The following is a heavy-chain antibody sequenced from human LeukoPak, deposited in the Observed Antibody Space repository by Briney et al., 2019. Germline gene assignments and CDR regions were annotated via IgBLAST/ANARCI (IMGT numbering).Heavy chain of an antibody. Sequence: GASVKVSCKASGFTFTSSAVQWVRQARGQRLEWIGWIVVGSGNTNYAQKFQERATIARDMSTSTAYMELSSLRSEDTAVYYCAAGSFSYGSSYWGQGTLVTVSS. D-gene: IGHD5-18*01. J-gene: IGHJ4*02. CDR1: GFTFTSSA. V-gene: IGHV1-58*01. CDR2: IVVGSGNT. CDR3: AAGSFSYGSSY.